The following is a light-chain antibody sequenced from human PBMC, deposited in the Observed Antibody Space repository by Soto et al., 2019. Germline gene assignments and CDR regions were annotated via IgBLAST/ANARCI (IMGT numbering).Light chain of an antibody. Sequence: DIVLPQSPCTLSLSPGERATLSCRASQSLSTSYLAWYQQKPGQAPRLLTYGTSSRASGIPDRFSGSGSGTDFTLTISRLEPEDFAVYYCQNYGSSSLTFGGGTKVDIK. CDR2: GTS. CDR1: QSLSTSY. J-gene: IGKJ4*01. V-gene: IGKV3-20*01. CDR3: QNYGSSSLT.